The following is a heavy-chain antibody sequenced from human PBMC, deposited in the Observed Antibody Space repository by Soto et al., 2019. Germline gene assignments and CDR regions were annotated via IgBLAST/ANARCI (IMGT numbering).Heavy chain of an antibody. CDR2: IYHSGST. D-gene: IGHD6-19*01. CDR3: ARVGKKFASVAGLTTYYYYYGMDV. V-gene: IGHV4-38-2*01. J-gene: IGHJ6*02. Sequence: PSETLSLTCAVSGYSISSGYYWGWIRQPPGKGLEWIGIIYHSGSTYYNPSLKSRVTISVDTSKNQFSLKLSSVTAADTAVYYCARVGKKFASVAGLTTYYYYYGMDVWGQGTTVTVSS. CDR1: GYSISSGYY.